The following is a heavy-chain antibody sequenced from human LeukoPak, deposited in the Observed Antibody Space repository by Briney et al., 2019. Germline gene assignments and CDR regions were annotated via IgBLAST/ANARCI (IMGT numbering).Heavy chain of an antibody. V-gene: IGHV1-69*13. Sequence: GASVKVSCKASGGTFSSYAISWVRQAPGQGLEWMGGMIPIFGTANYAQKFQGRVTITADESTSTAYMELSSLRSEDTAVYYCARVVTDSSGWYHFDYWGQGTLVTVSS. CDR1: GGTFSSYA. D-gene: IGHD6-19*01. CDR3: ARVVTDSSGWYHFDY. J-gene: IGHJ4*02. CDR2: MIPIFGTA.